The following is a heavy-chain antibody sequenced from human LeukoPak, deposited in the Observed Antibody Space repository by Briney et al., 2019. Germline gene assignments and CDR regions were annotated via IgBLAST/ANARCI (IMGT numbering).Heavy chain of an antibody. CDR1: GFTVSSNY. Sequence: HPGGSLRLSCAVSGFTVSSNYMSWVRQAPGKGLEWVSVIYSGGSTYYADSVKGRFTISRDNSKNTLYLQMNSLRAEDTAVYYCARESSYSSGWYYFAYWGQVTLVTVSS. V-gene: IGHV3-53*01. CDR3: ARESSYSSGWYYFAY. J-gene: IGHJ4*02. D-gene: IGHD6-19*01. CDR2: IYSGGST.